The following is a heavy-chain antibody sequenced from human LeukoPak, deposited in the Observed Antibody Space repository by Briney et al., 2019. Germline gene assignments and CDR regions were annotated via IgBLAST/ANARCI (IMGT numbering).Heavy chain of an antibody. CDR3: ARERSGGYFDY. D-gene: IGHD3-16*01. CDR2: INPSGGDT. Sequence: ASVKVSCKASGYTFTSYFIHWVRQAPGQGLEWMGIINPSGGDTKYAQKFQGRVTMTGDTSTSTVGMELSSLRSEDTAVYYCARERSGGYFDYWGQGTLVTVSS. V-gene: IGHV1-46*01. J-gene: IGHJ4*02. CDR1: GYTFTSYF.